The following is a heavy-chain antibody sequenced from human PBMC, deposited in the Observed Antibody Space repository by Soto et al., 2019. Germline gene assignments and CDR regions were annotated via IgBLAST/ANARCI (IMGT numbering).Heavy chain of an antibody. V-gene: IGHV4-4*07. CDR1: GGSISSYY. D-gene: IGHD6-13*01. CDR2: IYTSGST. J-gene: IGHJ6*02. CDR3: ARDMGPTSIAAAEGPYYYGMDV. Sequence: WETLSFTCTVSGGSISSYYWSWIRQPAGKGLEWIGRIYTSGSTNYNPSLKSRVTMSVDTSKNQFSLKLSSVTAADTAVYYCARDMGPTSIAAAEGPYYYGMDVWGQGTTVTVSS.